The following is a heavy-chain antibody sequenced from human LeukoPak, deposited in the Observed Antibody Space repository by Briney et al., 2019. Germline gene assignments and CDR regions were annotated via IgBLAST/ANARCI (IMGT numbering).Heavy chain of an antibody. CDR3: ATFRSPDN. Sequence: GGSLRLSCATSGFTFSSYWMHWVRQAPGKGLVWVSRISTHRSSASYADSVKGRFTISRDNAKNTLYLQMNRLRAEDTAVYYCATFRSPDNSGQRTLVTVSS. J-gene: IGHJ4*02. V-gene: IGHV3-74*01. CDR2: ISTHRSSA. CDR1: GFTFSSYW.